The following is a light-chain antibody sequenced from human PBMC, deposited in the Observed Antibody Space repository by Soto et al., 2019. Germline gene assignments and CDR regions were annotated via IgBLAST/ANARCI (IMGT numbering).Light chain of an antibody. CDR3: CSYSVITTVV. J-gene: IGLJ2*01. V-gene: IGLV2-23*01. CDR2: EGC. Sequence: QSALTQPASVSGSPGQSITISCTGTSSDVGSYNLVSWYQQHPGKAPKLIIYEGCKRPSGVSNRFSASRSGNTASLTISGLQAEAEADYYCCSYSVITTVVFGGGTKLTVL. CDR1: SSDVGSYNL.